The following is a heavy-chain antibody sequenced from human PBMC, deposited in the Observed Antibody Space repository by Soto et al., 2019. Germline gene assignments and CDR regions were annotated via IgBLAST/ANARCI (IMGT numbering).Heavy chain of an antibody. D-gene: IGHD3-22*01. V-gene: IGHV3-73*01. J-gene: IGHJ4*02. CDR3: TRHEDLVMDYYDSSGYLGY. Sequence: GGSLRLSCAASGFTFSGSAMHWVRQASGKGLEWVGRIRSKANSYATAYAASVKGRFTISRDDSKNTAYLQMNSLKTEDTAVYYCTRHEDLVMDYYDSSGYLGYWGQGTLVTVSS. CDR2: IRSKANSYAT. CDR1: GFTFSGSA.